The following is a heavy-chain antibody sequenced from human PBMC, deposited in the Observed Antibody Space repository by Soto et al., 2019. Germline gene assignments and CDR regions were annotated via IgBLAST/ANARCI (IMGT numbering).Heavy chain of an antibody. CDR1: GYTFTSYA. Sequence: ASVKVSCKASGYTFTSYAMHWVRQAPGQRLEWMGWTNAGNGNTKYSQKFQGRVTITRDTSASTAYMELSSLRSEDTAVYYCARVPRSYYYDSSGSDAFDIWGQGTMVTVSS. CDR3: ARVPRSYYYDSSGSDAFDI. V-gene: IGHV1-3*01. D-gene: IGHD3-22*01. J-gene: IGHJ3*02. CDR2: TNAGNGNT.